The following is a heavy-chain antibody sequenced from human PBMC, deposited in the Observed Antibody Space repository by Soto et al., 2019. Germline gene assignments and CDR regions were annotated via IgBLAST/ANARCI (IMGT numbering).Heavy chain of an antibody. J-gene: IGHJ5*02. CDR1: GGSISSSSYY. CDR3: ARLSSTCWFDP. V-gene: IGHV4-39*01. Sequence: PSETLSLTCTVSGGSISSSSYYWGWIRQPPGKGLGWIGSIYYSGSTYYNPSLKSRVTISVDTSKNQFSLKLSSVTAADTAVYYCARLSSTCWFDPSGQGTLVNVSS. CDR2: IYYSGST.